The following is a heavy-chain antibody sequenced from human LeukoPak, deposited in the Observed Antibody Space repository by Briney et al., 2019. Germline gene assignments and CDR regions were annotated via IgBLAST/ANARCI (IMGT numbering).Heavy chain of an antibody. J-gene: IGHJ4*02. V-gene: IGHV3-53*01. D-gene: IGHD3-22*01. CDR1: GFTVRSNY. CDR2: IYSGGST. CDR3: ALPDPNYYDSSGLDY. Sequence: GVSLRLSYAASGFTVRSNYMSWVRQAPGKGLEWVSVIYSGGSTYYADSVKGRFTISRDNSKNTLYLQMNSLRAEDTAVYYCALPDPNYYDSSGLDYWGQGTLVTVSS.